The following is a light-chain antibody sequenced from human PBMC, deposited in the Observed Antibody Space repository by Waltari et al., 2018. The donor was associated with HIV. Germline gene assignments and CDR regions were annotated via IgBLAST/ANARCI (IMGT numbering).Light chain of an antibody. CDR2: GAS. Sequence: AIWMTQSPSSISASLGDRVTLTCRASHDVSNYLAWYRQKPGKAPELLIYGASTLQTGVPSRFSGSGSGTDFTLTISCLQSEDFATFYCQQYYTSPGAFGQGTEVQIK. J-gene: IGKJ1*01. V-gene: IGKV1-8*01. CDR3: QQYYTSPGA. CDR1: HDVSNY.